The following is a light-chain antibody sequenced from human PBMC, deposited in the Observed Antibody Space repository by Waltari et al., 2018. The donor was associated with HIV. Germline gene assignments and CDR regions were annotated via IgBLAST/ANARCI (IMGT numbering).Light chain of an antibody. Sequence: QSVLTQPPSVSGAPGQRVTISCTGSSSSIGAGYDVHWYQQLPGTAPKLLIYGNSNRPSGVPDRFSGSKSGTSASLAITGLQPDDETDYYCQSYDSSLSNWVFGGGTKLTVL. J-gene: IGLJ3*02. CDR3: QSYDSSLSNWV. CDR2: GNS. CDR1: SSSIGAGYD. V-gene: IGLV1-40*01.